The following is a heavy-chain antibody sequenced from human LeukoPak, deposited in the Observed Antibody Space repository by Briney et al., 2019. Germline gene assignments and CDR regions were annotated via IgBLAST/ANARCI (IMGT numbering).Heavy chain of an antibody. V-gene: IGHV4-59*08. Sequence: SETLSLTCTVSGGSISSYYWSWIRQPPGKGLEWIGYIYYSGSGSTNYNPSLKSRVTISVDTSKNQFSLKLSSVTAADTAVYYCARRGGHGGSFDYWGQGTLVTVSS. CDR1: GGSISSYY. D-gene: IGHD4-23*01. J-gene: IGHJ4*02. CDR2: IYYSGSGST. CDR3: ARRGGHGGSFDY.